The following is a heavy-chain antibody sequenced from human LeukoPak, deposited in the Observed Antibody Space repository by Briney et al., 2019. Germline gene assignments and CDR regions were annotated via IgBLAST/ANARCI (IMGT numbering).Heavy chain of an antibody. D-gene: IGHD4-17*01. CDR3: ARDTGWYFDL. Sequence: GGSLRLSCAASGFGFSTYSMNWVRQPPGKGLEWVASISLNSASIYYADSVKGRFTISRDNAKNTVFLQMISLRAEDTAVYYCARDTGWYFDLWGRGTLVTVSS. CDR2: ISLNSASI. CDR1: GFGFSTYS. J-gene: IGHJ2*01. V-gene: IGHV3-21*01.